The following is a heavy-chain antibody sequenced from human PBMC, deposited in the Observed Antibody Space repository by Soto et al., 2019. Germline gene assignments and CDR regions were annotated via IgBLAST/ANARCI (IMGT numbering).Heavy chain of an antibody. CDR1: GYSFTSYW. V-gene: IGHV5-51*07. D-gene: IGHD6-6*01. Sequence: GESLKISCKGSGYSFTSYWIGWVHQMPGKGLEWMGIIYPGDSDTRYSPSFQGQVTISADKSISTAYLQWSSLKASDTAMYYCARQKGSSSTPLYYYYYMDVWGKGTTVTVSS. CDR2: IYPGDSDT. CDR3: ARQKGSSSTPLYYYYYMDV. J-gene: IGHJ6*03.